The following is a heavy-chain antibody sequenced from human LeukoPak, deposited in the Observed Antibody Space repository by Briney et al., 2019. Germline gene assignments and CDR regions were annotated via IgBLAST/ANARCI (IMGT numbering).Heavy chain of an antibody. J-gene: IGHJ4*02. D-gene: IGHD3-10*01. Sequence: GGSLRLSCAASGFTFTTYAMSWVRQAPGKGLEWVSAIGGSSDFTYYAEYVKGRLTISRGNSKKTLYLQMNSLRAEDTAVYYCAKADRGWGVISKDWGQGTLVTVSS. CDR1: GFTFTTYA. CDR2: IGGSSDFT. V-gene: IGHV3-23*01. CDR3: AKADRGWGVISKD.